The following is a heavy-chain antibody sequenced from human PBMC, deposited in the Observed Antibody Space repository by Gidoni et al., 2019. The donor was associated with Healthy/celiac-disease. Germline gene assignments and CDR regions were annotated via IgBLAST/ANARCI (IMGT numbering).Heavy chain of an antibody. V-gene: IGHV4-34*01. D-gene: IGHD3-22*01. J-gene: IGHJ6*02. CDR1: GGSFSGYY. CDR2: INHSGST. CDR3: ARGLLLGPMIVVVSYGMDV. Sequence: QVQLQQWGAGLLKPSETLSLTCAVYGGSFSGYYWSWIRQPPGKGLEWIGEINHSGSTNYNPSLKSRVTISVDTSKNQFSLKLSSVTAADTAVYYCARGLLLGPMIVVVSYGMDVWGQGTTVTVSS.